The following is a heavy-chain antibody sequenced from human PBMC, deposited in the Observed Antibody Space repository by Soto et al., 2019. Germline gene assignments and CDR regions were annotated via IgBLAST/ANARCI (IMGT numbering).Heavy chain of an antibody. V-gene: IGHV3-23*01. J-gene: IGHJ6*02. CDR1: GFTFSSYA. CDR2: LSDRGDNT. Sequence: EVQLLESGGGLVQPGGSLRLSCAASGFTFSSYAMSWVRQAPGKGLEWVSALSDRGDNTYYADSVKGRFTISRDNSRNTLYLQMNRLRAEDTAVYYCAKAATYCTSSTCLRPANPDVWGQATTVTVSS. CDR3: AKAATYCTSSTCLRPANPDV. D-gene: IGHD2-2*01.